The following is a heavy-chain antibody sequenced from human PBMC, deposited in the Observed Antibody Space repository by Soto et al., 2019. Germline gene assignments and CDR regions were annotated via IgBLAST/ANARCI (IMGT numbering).Heavy chain of an antibody. V-gene: IGHV3-7*01. D-gene: IGHD1-1*01. CDR1: GFTFRDHW. J-gene: IGHJ4*02. Sequence: GGSLRLSCAASGFTFRDHWMAWVRQAPGEGLDWVGNINPDGSEEYYVDSVRGRFTISRDNAKNTLYLQMIGLRVEDTAVYFCARDYWRRLDHWGPGTLVTVSS. CDR2: INPDGSEE. CDR3: ARDYWRRLDH.